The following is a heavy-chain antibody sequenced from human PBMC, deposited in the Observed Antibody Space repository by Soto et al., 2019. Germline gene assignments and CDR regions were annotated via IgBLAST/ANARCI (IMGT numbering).Heavy chain of an antibody. CDR1: GFTFINYA. CDR3: ARKILGSTSRPNYWYFDL. CDR2: ISGGGDAA. D-gene: IGHD2-2*01. J-gene: IGHJ2*01. V-gene: IGHV3-23*01. Sequence: EVHLLESGGGLVQPGGSLRLSCAGSGFTFINYAMNWVRQGPGKGVEWVSSISGGGDAAFFPDSVRGRFTISRDKSQTTVTLQMNSLGVDDTAVYYCARKILGSTSRPNYWYFDLWGRGTLVTVSS.